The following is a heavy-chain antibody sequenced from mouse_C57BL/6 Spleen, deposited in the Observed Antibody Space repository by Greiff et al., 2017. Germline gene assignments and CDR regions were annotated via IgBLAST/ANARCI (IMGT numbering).Heavy chain of an antibody. CDR3: ARRDYGSSGYFDV. CDR2: ISSGGSYT. J-gene: IGHJ1*03. Sequence: EVMLVESGGDLVKPGGSLKLSCAASGFTLSSYGMSWVRQTPDKRLEWVATISSGGSYTYYPDSVKGRFTISRDDAKKTLYLQMSSLKSEDTAMYYCARRDYGSSGYFDVWGTGTTVTVSS. V-gene: IGHV5-6*02. CDR1: GFTLSSYG. D-gene: IGHD1-1*01.